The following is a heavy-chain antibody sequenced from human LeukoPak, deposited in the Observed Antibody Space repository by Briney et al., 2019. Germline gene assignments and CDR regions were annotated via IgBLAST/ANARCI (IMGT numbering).Heavy chain of an antibody. CDR2: INPSDGSR. CDR3: VRAYNREAVTGPTNAPFDY. Sequence: ASVKVSFKASGYTFITYYMHWVRQAPGQGLEWMGIINPSDGSRSYAQKFQGRVTMTRDTSKSTVYMELSSLRSEDTAVYYCVRAYNREAVTGPTNAPFDYWGQGTLVSVSS. CDR1: GYTFITYY. D-gene: IGHD6-19*01. J-gene: IGHJ4*02. V-gene: IGHV1-46*01.